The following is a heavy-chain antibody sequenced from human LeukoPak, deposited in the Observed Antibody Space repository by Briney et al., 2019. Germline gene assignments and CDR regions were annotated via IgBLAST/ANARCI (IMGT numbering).Heavy chain of an antibody. D-gene: IGHD3-22*01. V-gene: IGHV1-2*02. Sequence: ASVKVSRKASGYTFTGYYMHWVRQAPGQGPEWMGWINPNSGGTNYAQKFQGRVTMTRDTSISTAYMELSRLRSDDTAVYYCARADDYYYDSSGYLHYWGQGTLVTVSS. J-gene: IGHJ4*02. CDR2: INPNSGGT. CDR1: GYTFTGYY. CDR3: ARADDYYYDSSGYLHY.